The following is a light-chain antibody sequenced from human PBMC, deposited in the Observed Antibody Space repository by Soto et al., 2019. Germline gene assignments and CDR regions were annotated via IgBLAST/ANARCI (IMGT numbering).Light chain of an antibody. Sequence: QPVLTQSPSASASLGASVKLTCALSSGHSSYAIAWHQQQPEKGPRALMKLNGDGSHTRGDGIPDRFSGSSSGAERYLTISSLQSEDEADYYCQTWGTGILVFGGGTKLTVL. CDR3: QTWGTGILV. CDR2: LNGDGSH. J-gene: IGLJ3*02. V-gene: IGLV4-69*01. CDR1: SGHSSYA.